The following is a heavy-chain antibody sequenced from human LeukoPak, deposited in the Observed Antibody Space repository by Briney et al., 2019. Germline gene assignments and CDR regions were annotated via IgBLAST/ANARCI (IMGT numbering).Heavy chain of an antibody. J-gene: IGHJ4*02. V-gene: IGHV3-30-3*01. Sequence: GGSLRLSCAASGFTFSSYAMHWVRQAPGKGLEWVAVISYDGSNKYYADSVKGRFTISRDNSKNTLYLQMNSLRAEDTAVYYCAKATGTFYYFDYWGQGTLVTVSS. CDR2: ISYDGSNK. CDR1: GFTFSSYA. D-gene: IGHD1-1*01. CDR3: AKATGTFYYFDY.